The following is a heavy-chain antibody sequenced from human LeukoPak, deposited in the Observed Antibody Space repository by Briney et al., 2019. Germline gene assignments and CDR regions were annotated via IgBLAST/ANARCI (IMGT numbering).Heavy chain of an antibody. CDR1: GFTFSTYG. J-gene: IGHJ6*03. CDR2: ISGNGGSR. Sequence: GGSLRLSCAASGFTFSTYGMSWVRQAPGKGLEWVSGISGNGGSRFYTDSVKGRFTISRDNSKNTLYLQMNSLRAEDTAVYYCARGRDLGSYYYYYYMDVWGKGTTVTVSS. V-gene: IGHV3-23*01. CDR3: ARGRDLGSYYYYYYMDV. D-gene: IGHD1-26*01.